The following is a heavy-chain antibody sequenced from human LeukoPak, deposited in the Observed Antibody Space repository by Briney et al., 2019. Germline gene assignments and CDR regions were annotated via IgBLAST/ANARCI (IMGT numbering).Heavy chain of an antibody. J-gene: IGHJ6*03. CDR3: TREVRVSESKGGSWYMDV. CDR1: GDSISGSFYY. CDR2: IFHSGST. V-gene: IGHV4-39*07. D-gene: IGHD3-10*01. Sequence: SETLSLTCTVSGDSISGSFYYWGWIRQPPGKGLEWIGCIFHSGSTYYNPSLTSRATISLDTSTSQFSLNLDSVTAADTAAYYCTREVRVSESKGGSWYMDVWGKGTTVTVSS.